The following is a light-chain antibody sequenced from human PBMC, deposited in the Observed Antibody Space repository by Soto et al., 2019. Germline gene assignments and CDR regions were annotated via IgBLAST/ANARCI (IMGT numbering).Light chain of an antibody. CDR3: QQYGDWPLT. CDR1: QSVGNN. Sequence: EIVVTQSPATLSVSPGERATLSCRASQSVGNNFAWYQQKPGQAPRLLIFATSTRATGVPARFSGSGSGTEFTFTISSLQSEDFAVYCCQQYGDWPLTFGGGAKVEIE. J-gene: IGKJ4*01. CDR2: ATS. V-gene: IGKV3-15*01.